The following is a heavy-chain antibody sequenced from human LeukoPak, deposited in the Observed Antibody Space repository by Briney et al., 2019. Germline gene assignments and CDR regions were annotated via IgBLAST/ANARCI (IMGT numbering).Heavy chain of an antibody. CDR2: ISGSGGST. CDR1: GFTFSSYA. CDR3: AKGRLDWLSLDY. V-gene: IGHV3-23*01. Sequence: PGGSLRLSCAASGFTFSSYAMSWVRQAPGKGLEWVSAISGSGGSTYYADSVKGRFTIPRDNSKNTLYLQMNSLRAEDTAVYYCAKGRLDWLSLDYWGREPWSPSPQ. J-gene: IGHJ4*02. D-gene: IGHD3-9*01.